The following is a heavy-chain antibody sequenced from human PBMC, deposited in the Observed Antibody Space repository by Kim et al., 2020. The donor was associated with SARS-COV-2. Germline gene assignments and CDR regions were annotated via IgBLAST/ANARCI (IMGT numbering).Heavy chain of an antibody. J-gene: IGHJ4*02. CDR3: AKEGYYGSGSLSY. V-gene: IGHV3-33*06. CDR2: IWYDGSNK. CDR1: GLTFSSYG. Sequence: GGSLRLSCAASGLTFSSYGMHWVRQAPGKGLEWVAVIWYDGSNKYYADSVKGRFTISRDNSKNTLYLQMNSLRAEDTAVYYCAKEGYYGSGSLSYWGQGTLVTVSS. D-gene: IGHD3-10*01.